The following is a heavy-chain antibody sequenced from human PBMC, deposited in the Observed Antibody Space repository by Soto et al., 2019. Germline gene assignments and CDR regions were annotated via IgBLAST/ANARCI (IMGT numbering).Heavy chain of an antibody. CDR1: GYTFTSYG. J-gene: IGHJ4*02. Sequence: ASVKVSCKASGYTFTSYGISWVRQAPGQGLEWMGWISAYNGNTNYAQKLQGRVTMTTDTSTSTAYMELRSLRSDDTAVYCCARDTDWRENKHLSYWGKGTLVTVSS. CDR3: ARDTDWRENKHLSY. V-gene: IGHV1-18*01. CDR2: ISAYNGNT. D-gene: IGHD3-9*01.